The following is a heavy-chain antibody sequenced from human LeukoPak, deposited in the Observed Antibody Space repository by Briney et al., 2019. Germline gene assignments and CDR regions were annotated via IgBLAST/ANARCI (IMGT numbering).Heavy chain of an antibody. J-gene: IGHJ5*02. CDR1: GYTFTSYD. Sequence: ASVKVSCKASGYTFTSYDINWVRQATGQGLEWMGWMNPNSGNTGYAQKFQGRVTITRNTSISTAYMELSSLRSEDTAVYYCATVPGYSSGWFWFDPWGQGTLVTVSS. D-gene: IGHD6-19*01. CDR3: ATVPGYSSGWFWFDP. V-gene: IGHV1-8*03. CDR2: MNPNSGNT.